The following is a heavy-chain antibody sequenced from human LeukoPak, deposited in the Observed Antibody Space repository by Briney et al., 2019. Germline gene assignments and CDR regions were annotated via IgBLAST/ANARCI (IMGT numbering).Heavy chain of an antibody. J-gene: IGHJ5*02. CDR1: GYSFRSYW. CDR3: ACRDLTSTWSYP. CDR2: IYPGDSRT. V-gene: IGHV5-51*01. D-gene: IGHD2-2*01. Sequence: RHGESLKISCKGTGYSFRSYWIGWVRQMPGKGMEWMGVIYPGDSRTRYNPSLQGQVTISVVKSINTAYLEWVSLKASDTAMYYCACRDLTSTWSYPWGQGTLVTVSS.